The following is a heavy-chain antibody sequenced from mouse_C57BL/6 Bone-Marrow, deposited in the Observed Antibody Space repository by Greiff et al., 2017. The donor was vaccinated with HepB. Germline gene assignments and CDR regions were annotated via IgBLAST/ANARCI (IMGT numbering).Heavy chain of an antibody. CDR3: AIYSIYAMDY. Sequence: VQLQQSGPELVKPGASVKISCKASGYSFTDYNLNWVKQSNGKSLEWIGVINPNYGTTRYNQKFKGKATFTVDQSSSTAYMQLNSLTSEDSAVYYCAIYSIYAMDYWGQGTSVTVSS. CDR1: GYSFTDYN. CDR2: INPNYGTT. J-gene: IGHJ4*01. D-gene: IGHD2-5*01. V-gene: IGHV1-39*01.